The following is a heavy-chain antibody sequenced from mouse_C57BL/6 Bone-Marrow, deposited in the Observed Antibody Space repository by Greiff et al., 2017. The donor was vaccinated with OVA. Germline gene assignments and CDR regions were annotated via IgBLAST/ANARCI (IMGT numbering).Heavy chain of an antibody. D-gene: IGHD2-3*01. CDR2: INPNNGGT. J-gene: IGHJ3*01. Sequence: EVQLQQSGPELVKPGASVKISCKASGYTFTDYYMNWVKQSHGKSLEWIGDINPNNGGTSYNQKFKGKATLTVDKSSSTAYMELRSLTSEDSAVYYCARPLYDGYYVAWFAYWGQGTLVTVSA. V-gene: IGHV1-26*01. CDR1: GYTFTDYY. CDR3: ARPLYDGYYVAWFAY.